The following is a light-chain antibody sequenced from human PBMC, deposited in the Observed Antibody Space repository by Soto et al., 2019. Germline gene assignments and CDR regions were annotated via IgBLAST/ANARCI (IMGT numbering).Light chain of an antibody. V-gene: IGLV2-14*01. J-gene: IGLJ2*01. CDR2: EVS. CDR1: SRDVGGYNY. Sequence: QSVLTQPASVSGSPGQSITISCTGTSRDVGGYNYVSWHQQHPGKAPKVIITEVSNRASGISDRFSASKSGNTASLTISGLQAEDEADYYCSSYISRSGVVVFGGGTKLTVL. CDR3: SSYISRSGVVV.